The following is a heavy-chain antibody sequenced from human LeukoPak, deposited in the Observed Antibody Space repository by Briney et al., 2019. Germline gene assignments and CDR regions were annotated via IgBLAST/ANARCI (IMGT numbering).Heavy chain of an antibody. D-gene: IGHD5-24*01. CDR1: GGSISSYY. J-gene: IGHJ5*02. Sequence: PSETLSLTCTVSGGSISSYYWSWVRQPPGKGLEWIGYIYYSGSTNYNPSLKSRVTISVDTSKNQFSLKLSSVTAADTAVYYCARGRGGRYWFDPWGQGTLVTVSP. CDR2: IYYSGST. V-gene: IGHV4-59*01. CDR3: ARGRGGRYWFDP.